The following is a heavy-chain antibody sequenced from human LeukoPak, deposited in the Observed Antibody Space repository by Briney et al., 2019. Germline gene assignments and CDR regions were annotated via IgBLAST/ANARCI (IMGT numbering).Heavy chain of an antibody. CDR2: IYHTGST. J-gene: IGHJ4*02. V-gene: IGHV4-38-2*02. CDR1: SYSISRGYY. Sequence: PSETLSLTCTVSSYSISRGYYWGWIRQSPGKGLEWIGNIYHTGSTSYNPSLESRVTISVDTSKNQFSLKLSSVTAADTAVYYCARGLNYWGQGTLVTVSS. CDR3: ARGLNY.